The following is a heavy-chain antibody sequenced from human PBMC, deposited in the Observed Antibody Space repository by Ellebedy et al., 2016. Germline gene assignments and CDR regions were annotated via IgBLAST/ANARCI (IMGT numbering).Heavy chain of an antibody. Sequence: SETLSLTCAVYGESFSDYYGSWIRQPPGKGLEWIGEVNHSGDTNYNPSLKSRVTISVDTSKNQFSLKLNSVTAADTAVYYCTSATVAGMGTMDVWGKGTTVTVSS. CDR1: GESFSDYY. D-gene: IGHD6-19*01. CDR3: TSATVAGMGTMDV. CDR2: VNHSGDT. V-gene: IGHV4-34*01. J-gene: IGHJ6*03.